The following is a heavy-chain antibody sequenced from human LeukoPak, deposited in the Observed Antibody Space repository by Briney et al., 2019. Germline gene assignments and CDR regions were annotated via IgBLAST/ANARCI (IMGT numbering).Heavy chain of an antibody. CDR3: ASYHYYYMDV. CDR2: INSDGSST. CDR1: GFTFSSYW. Sequence: PGGSLRLSCAASGFTFSSYWMHWVRQAPGKGLVWVSGINSDGSSTNYADSVKGRFTISRDNAKNTLYLQMNSLTAEDTAVYYCASYHYYYMDVWGQGTTVTVSS. V-gene: IGHV3-74*01. J-gene: IGHJ6*02.